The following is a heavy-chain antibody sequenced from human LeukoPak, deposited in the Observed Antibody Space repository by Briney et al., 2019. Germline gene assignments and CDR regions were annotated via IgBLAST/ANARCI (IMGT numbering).Heavy chain of an antibody. CDR3: ARGLSGYSSSCN. CDR1: GYTFTGYY. D-gene: IGHD6-13*01. CDR2: INPNSGGT. J-gene: IGHJ4*02. V-gene: IGHV1-2*02. Sequence: GASVTVSCLSSGYTFTGYYMHGVGQAAGQGRAWMGWINPNSGGTNYAQKFQGRVTMTRDTSISTAYMELSRLRSDDTAVYYCARGLSGYSSSCNWGQGTLVTVSS.